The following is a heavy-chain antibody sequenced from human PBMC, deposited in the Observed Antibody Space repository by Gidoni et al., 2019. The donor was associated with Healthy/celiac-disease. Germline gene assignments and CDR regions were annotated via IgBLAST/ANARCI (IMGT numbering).Heavy chain of an antibody. Sequence: EVQLVASGGGLVQPGGSLRLSCAASGFPFSNAWMSWVRQAPGKGLEWVGRIKSKTDGGTTDYAAPVKGRFTISRDDSKNTLYLQMNSLKTEDTAVYYCTVWFGELSPYYYGMDVWGQGTTVTVSS. CDR2: IKSKTDGGTT. CDR3: TVWFGELSPYYYGMDV. J-gene: IGHJ6*02. D-gene: IGHD3-10*01. CDR1: GFPFSNAW. V-gene: IGHV3-15*01.